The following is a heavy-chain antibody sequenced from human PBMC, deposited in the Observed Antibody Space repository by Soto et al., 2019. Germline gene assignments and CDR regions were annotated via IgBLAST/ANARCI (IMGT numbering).Heavy chain of an antibody. Sequence: QLQLQESGPGLVKPSGTLSLTCAVSGDSVISNWWWGWVRQSPGKGVEWIAYMLHSGNTNYSPSLEGRVTLSVDKSKNELFRKQISRTAADTAVYFCERAPGGYKIDSWGQGILVTVSS. D-gene: IGHD6-19*01. CDR2: MLHSGNT. V-gene: IGHV4-4*02. CDR1: GDSVISNWW. J-gene: IGHJ4*02. CDR3: ERAPGGYKIDS.